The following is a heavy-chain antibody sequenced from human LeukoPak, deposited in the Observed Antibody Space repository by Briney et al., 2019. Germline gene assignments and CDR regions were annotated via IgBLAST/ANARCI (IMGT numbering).Heavy chain of an antibody. CDR2: IYYSGST. V-gene: IGHV4-31*03. J-gene: IGHJ4*02. Sequence: PSETLSPTCTVSGGSISSGGYYWSWIRQHPGKGLEWIGYIYYSGSTYYNPSLKSRVTISVDTSKNQFSLKLSSVTAADTAVYYCAREIAVAGTFDYWGQGTLVTVSS. CDR1: GGSISSGGYY. D-gene: IGHD6-19*01. CDR3: AREIAVAGTFDY.